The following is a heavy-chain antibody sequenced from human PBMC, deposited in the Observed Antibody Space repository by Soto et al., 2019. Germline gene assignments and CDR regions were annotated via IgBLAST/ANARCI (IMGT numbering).Heavy chain of an antibody. CDR1: GGSISSYY. CDR2: MYYSEST. J-gene: IGHJ4*02. CDR3: ARQLGPSYGDNVSIFY. Sequence: SETLSLTCTVAGGSISSYYWSWFRQPPGKGLEWIGYMYYSESTNYNPSLASRVTISADTSKNQLSLKLSSVTAADTAVYYCARQLGPSYGDNVSIFYWDQGTLVTVSS. V-gene: IGHV4-59*08. D-gene: IGHD4-17*01.